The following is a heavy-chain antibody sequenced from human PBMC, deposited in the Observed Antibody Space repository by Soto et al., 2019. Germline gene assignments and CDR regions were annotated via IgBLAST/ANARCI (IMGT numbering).Heavy chain of an antibody. Sequence: SATLSLPCAVYVGSFSGYYWSWIRQPPGKGLEWIGEINHSGSTNYNPSLKSRVTISVDTSKNQFSLKLSSVTAADTAVYYCARVPIFGVVSFKYDYGMDVWGQGTTVTVSS. V-gene: IGHV4-34*01. D-gene: IGHD3-3*01. CDR1: VGSFSGYY. CDR3: ARVPIFGVVSFKYDYGMDV. CDR2: INHSGST. J-gene: IGHJ6*02.